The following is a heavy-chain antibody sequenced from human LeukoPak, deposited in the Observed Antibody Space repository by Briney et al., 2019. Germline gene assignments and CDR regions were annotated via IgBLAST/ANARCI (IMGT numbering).Heavy chain of an antibody. CDR2: IYYSGST. CDR1: GGSISSYY. D-gene: IGHD2-2*01. CDR3: ARYCSSTSCPGRAFDI. Sequence: SETLSLTCTVSGGSISSYYWSWIRQPPGKGLEWIGYIYYSGSTNYNPSLKSRVTISVDTSKNQFSLKLSSVTAADTAVYYCARYCSSTSCPGRAFDIWGQGTMVTVSS. J-gene: IGHJ3*02. V-gene: IGHV4-59*08.